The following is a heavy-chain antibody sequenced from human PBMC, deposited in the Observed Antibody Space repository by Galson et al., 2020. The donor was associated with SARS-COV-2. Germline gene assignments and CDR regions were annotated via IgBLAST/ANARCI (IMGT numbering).Heavy chain of an antibody. Sequence: ASVKVSCKASGYTFTSYGISWVRQAPGQGLEWMGWISAYNGNTNYAQKLQGRVTMTTDTSTSTAYMELRSLRSDDTAVYYCARDRNYDFWSGYYPSGDDYYYGMDVWGQGTTVTVSS. V-gene: IGHV1-18*01. CDR3: ARDRNYDFWSGYYPSGDDYYYGMDV. J-gene: IGHJ6*02. CDR1: GYTFTSYG. D-gene: IGHD3-3*01. CDR2: ISAYNGNT.